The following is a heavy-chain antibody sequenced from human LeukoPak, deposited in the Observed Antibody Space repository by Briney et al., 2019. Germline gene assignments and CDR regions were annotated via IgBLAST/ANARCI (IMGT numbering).Heavy chain of an antibody. CDR2: ISSSSTI. V-gene: IGHV3-48*02. CDR3: ASWRRIAAAGTRTYDAFDI. CDR1: GFTFSSYS. D-gene: IGHD6-13*01. Sequence: PGGSLRLSCAASGFTFSSYSMNWVRQAPGKGLEWVSYISSSSTIYYADSVKGRFTISRDNAKNSLYLQMNSLRDEDTAVYYCASWRRIAAAGTRTYDAFDIWGQGTMVTVSS. J-gene: IGHJ3*02.